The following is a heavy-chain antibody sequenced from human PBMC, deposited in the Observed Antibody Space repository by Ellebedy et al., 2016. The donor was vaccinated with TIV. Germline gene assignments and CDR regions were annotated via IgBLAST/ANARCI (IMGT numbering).Heavy chain of an antibody. CDR3: AKDKVFGDSKWEIDV. V-gene: IGHV3-11*06. D-gene: IGHD4-17*01. J-gene: IGHJ6*02. CDR2: ISSSSSYT. CDR1: GFTFSDYY. Sequence: GESLKISCAASGFTFSDYYMSWIRQAPGKGLEWVSYISSSSSYTNYADSVKGRFTISRDNAKNSLYLQMNSLRAEDTAVYYCAKDKVFGDSKWEIDVWGQGTTVTVSS.